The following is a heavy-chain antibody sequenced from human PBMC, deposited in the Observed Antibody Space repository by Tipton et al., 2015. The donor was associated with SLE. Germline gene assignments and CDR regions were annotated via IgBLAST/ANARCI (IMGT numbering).Heavy chain of an antibody. CDR2: IYTSGST. V-gene: IGHV4-4*09. CDR1: GGSFSGYY. D-gene: IGHD6-19*01. Sequence: TLSLTCAVYGGSFSGYYWSWIRQPAGKGLEWIGYIYTSGSTNYNPSLKSRVTISVDTSKNQFSLKLSSVTAADTAVYYCARGPEQWLVNPHYFDYWGQGNLVTVSS. J-gene: IGHJ4*02. CDR3: ARGPEQWLVNPHYFDY.